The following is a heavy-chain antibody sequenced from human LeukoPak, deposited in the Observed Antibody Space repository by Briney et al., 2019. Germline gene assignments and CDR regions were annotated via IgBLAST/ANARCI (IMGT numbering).Heavy chain of an antibody. D-gene: IGHD2-15*01. CDR2: INHSGST. Sequence: SETLSLTCAVYGGSFSGYYWSWIRQPPGKGLEWIGEINHSGSTNYNPSLKSRVTISVDTSKNQFSLKLSSVTAADTAVYYCARLRLVVATRFRRNGDFDYWGQGTLVTVSS. CDR1: GGSFSGYY. V-gene: IGHV4-34*01. J-gene: IGHJ4*02. CDR3: ARLRLVVATRFRRNGDFDY.